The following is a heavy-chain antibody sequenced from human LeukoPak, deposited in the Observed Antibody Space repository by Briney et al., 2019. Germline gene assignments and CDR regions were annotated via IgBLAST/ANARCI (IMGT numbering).Heavy chain of an antibody. J-gene: IGHJ4*02. CDR3: ARQSDYGFDY. Sequence: PSETLSLTCTVSRGSISSNSYYWGWIRQPPGKGLEWIASFYFSGSTYYNPSLKSRVTIYVHTSKNQVSLNLNSATAADTAVYYCARQSDYGFDYWGQGTLVTVSS. D-gene: IGHD4-17*01. V-gene: IGHV4-39*01. CDR1: RGSISSNSYY. CDR2: FYFSGST.